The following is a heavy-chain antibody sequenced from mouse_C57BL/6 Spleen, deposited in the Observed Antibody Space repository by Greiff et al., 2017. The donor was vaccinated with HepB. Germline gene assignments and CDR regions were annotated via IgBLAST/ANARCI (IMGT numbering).Heavy chain of an antibody. CDR1: GYTFTSSW. J-gene: IGHJ3*01. CDR2: IYPGSGST. V-gene: IGHV1-55*01. D-gene: IGHD2-4*01. CDR3: ARGDDYDAPWAY. Sequence: QVQLQQPGAELVKPGASVKMSCKASGYTFTSSWITWVKQRPGQGLEWIGDIYPGSGSTNYNEKFKSKATLTVDTSSSTAYMQLSSLTSGDSAVYYCARGDDYDAPWAYWGQGTLVTVSA.